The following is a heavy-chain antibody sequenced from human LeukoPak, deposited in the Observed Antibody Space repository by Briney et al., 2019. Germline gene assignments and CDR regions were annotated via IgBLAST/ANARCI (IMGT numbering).Heavy chain of an antibody. CDR2: ISYDGRDQ. CDR3: ARVSIGWYSFDY. D-gene: IGHD6-19*01. CDR1: GFSFTTYG. J-gene: IGHJ4*02. V-gene: IGHV3-30*03. Sequence: EGSLRLSCEASGFSFTTYGFHWVRQPPGQGLEWVAVISYDGRDQHYADSVKGRFTISRDNSKNMLWLQMNSLRAEDTAVYYCARVSIGWYSFDYWGQGTLVTVSS.